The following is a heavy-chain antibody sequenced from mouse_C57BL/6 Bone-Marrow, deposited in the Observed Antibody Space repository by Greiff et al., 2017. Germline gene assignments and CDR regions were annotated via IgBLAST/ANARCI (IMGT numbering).Heavy chain of an antibody. Sequence: EVMLVESEGGLVQPGSSMKLSCTASGFTFSDYYMAWVRQVPEKGLEWVANINYDGSSTYYLDSLKSRFIISIDNAKNILYLQMSSLKSEDTATYYCARDRGDYDGGFAYWGQGTLVTVSA. CDR3: ARDRGDYDGGFAY. V-gene: IGHV5-16*01. D-gene: IGHD2-4*01. CDR2: INYDGSST. CDR1: GFTFSDYY. J-gene: IGHJ3*01.